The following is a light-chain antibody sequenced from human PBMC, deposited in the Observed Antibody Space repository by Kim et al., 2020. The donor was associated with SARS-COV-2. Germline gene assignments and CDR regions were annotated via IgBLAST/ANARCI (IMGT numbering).Light chain of an antibody. J-gene: IGLJ2*01. CDR2: EVS. Sequence: SITIYCTGTSSDVGSYNLVSWYQQHPGKAPKLMIYEVSKRPSGVSNRFSGSKSGITASLTISGLQAEDEADYYCCSYAGSSTYVVFGGGTQLTVL. V-gene: IGLV2-23*02. CDR3: CSYAGSSTYVV. CDR1: SSDVGSYNL.